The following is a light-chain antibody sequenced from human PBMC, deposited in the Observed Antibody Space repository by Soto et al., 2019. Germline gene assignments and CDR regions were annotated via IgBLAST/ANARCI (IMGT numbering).Light chain of an antibody. J-gene: IGKJ2*01. CDR3: QQYGISSHT. Sequence: EVVLTQSPGTLSLSPGERATLSCRASQSISSSYLAWYQQRPGQAPRLIIHGASSRATGIPDRFSGSGSGTDFTLTISRLEPEDFAVYYCQQYGISSHTFGQGTKLEIK. CDR1: QSISSSY. V-gene: IGKV3-20*01. CDR2: GAS.